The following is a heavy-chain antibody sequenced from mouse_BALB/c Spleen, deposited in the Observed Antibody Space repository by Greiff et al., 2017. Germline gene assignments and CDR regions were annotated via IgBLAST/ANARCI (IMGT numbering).Heavy chain of an antibody. CDR3: ASGNGNYDY. CDR1: GYTFTSYW. V-gene: IGHV1S81*02. J-gene: IGHJ2*01. CDR2: INPSNGRT. D-gene: IGHD2-1*01. Sequence: VKLQQPGAELVKPGASVKLSCKASGYTFTSYWMHWVKQRPGQGLEWIGEINPSNGRTNYNEKFKSKATLTVYKSSSTAYMQLSSLTSEDSAVYYCASGNGNYDYWGQGTTLTVSS.